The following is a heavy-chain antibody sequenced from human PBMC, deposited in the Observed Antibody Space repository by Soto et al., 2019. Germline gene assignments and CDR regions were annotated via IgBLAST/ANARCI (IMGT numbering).Heavy chain of an antibody. Sequence: LRLSCAASGFTFDDYAMHWVRQVPGKGLEWVSGISWNSGHIGYADSVKGRFTISRDNAKNPLYLQMNSLRAEDTALYYCAKLGGYRYGPFAYWGQGTLVPVSA. CDR3: AKLGGYRYGPFAY. D-gene: IGHD5-18*01. CDR1: GFTFDDYA. V-gene: IGHV3-9*01. CDR2: ISWNSGHI. J-gene: IGHJ4*02.